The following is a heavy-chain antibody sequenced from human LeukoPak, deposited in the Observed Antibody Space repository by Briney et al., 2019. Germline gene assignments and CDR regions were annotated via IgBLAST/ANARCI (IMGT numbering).Heavy chain of an antibody. CDR1: GYSFTSYW. CDR3: ARHLVVAATLSLFD. V-gene: IGHV5-10-1*01. J-gene: IGHJ4*02. D-gene: IGHD2-15*01. CDR2: IDPSDSYT. Sequence: GESLKISCKGSGYSFTSYWISWVRQMPGKGLEWMGRIDPSDSYTNYSPSFQGHVTISADKSISTAYLQWSRLKASDTAMYYCARHLVVAATLSLFDWGQGTLVTVSS.